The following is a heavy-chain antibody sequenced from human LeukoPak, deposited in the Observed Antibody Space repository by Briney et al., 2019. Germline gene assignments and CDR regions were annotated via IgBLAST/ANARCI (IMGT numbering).Heavy chain of an antibody. V-gene: IGHV5-51*01. Sequence: GESLKISCKGSGYSFTTFWIAWVRQMPGKGLEWMGIIYPGDSDTRYSPSFQGQVTISVDKSINTAYLQWNTLKASDTAVYYCARGFCSSSGCDSWFDPWGQGTLVTVSS. CDR2: IYPGDSDT. CDR1: GYSFTTFW. CDR3: ARGFCSSSGCDSWFDP. D-gene: IGHD2-2*01. J-gene: IGHJ5*02.